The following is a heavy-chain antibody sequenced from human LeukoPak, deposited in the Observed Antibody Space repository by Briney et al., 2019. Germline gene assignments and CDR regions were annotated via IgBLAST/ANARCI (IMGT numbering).Heavy chain of an antibody. J-gene: IGHJ5*02. CDR2: INTRSGGT. D-gene: IGHD2-21*02. CDR1: GYXFTDYY. Sequence: EASVKVSCKTSGYXFTDYYIHWVRQAPGQGFEWMGWINTRSGGTKTAQNFQGRVTMTRDTSITTVYMELNSLISDDTAVYFCARGRGDYDCPDTWGQGTLVTVSS. CDR3: ARGRGDYDCPDT. V-gene: IGHV1-2*02.